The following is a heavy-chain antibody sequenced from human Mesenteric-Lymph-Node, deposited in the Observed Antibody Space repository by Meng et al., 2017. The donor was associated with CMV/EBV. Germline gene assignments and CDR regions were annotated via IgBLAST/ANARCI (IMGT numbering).Heavy chain of an antibody. D-gene: IGHD3-3*01. CDR1: GYSISSGYY. Sequence: GSLRLSCTVSGYSISSGYYWGWIRQPPGKGLEWIGSIYHSGSTYYNPSLKSRVTISVDTSKNQFSLKLSSVTAADTAVYYCARVRSDYDFWSGYYSVLWYFDYWDQGTLVTVSS. J-gene: IGHJ4*02. V-gene: IGHV4-38-2*02. CDR3: ARVRSDYDFWSGYYSVLWYFDY. CDR2: IYHSGST.